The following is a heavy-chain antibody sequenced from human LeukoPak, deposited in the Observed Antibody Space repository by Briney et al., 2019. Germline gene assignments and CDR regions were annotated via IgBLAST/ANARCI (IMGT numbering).Heavy chain of an antibody. CDR3: ARDRRGVFRNPDYYDSR. J-gene: IGHJ4*02. V-gene: IGHV3-21*01. Sequence: PGGSLRLSCAASGFTFSSYSMNWVRQAPGKGLEWVSSISSSSSYIYYADSVKGRFTISRDNAKNSLYLQMNSLRAEDTAVYYCARDRRGVFRNPDYYDSRWGQGTLVTVSS. CDR1: GFTFSSYS. CDR2: ISSSSSYI. D-gene: IGHD3-22*01.